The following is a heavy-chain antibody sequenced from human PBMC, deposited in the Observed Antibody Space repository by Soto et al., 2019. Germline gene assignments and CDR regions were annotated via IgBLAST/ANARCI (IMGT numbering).Heavy chain of an antibody. Sequence: GAGVKVSCNASGYTFTRYGINWVRQATGRGLEWMGWINPGNGNTKYSQQFQGRVIIDRDTSASTAYMELSSLRPEDTAVYYCARGGYFDSSNYLAYWGLGTLVTVSS. J-gene: IGHJ4*02. D-gene: IGHD3-22*01. CDR2: INPGNGNT. CDR1: GYTFTRYG. CDR3: ARGGYFDSSNYLAY. V-gene: IGHV1-3*01.